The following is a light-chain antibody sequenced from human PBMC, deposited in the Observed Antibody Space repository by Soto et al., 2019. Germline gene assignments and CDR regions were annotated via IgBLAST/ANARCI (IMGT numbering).Light chain of an antibody. Sequence: QSALTQPASVSGSPGQSITISCTGTSSDVGGYNYVSWYQQHPGKAPKLIIYEVTHRPSGVSSRFSGSRSGNTASLTISGLQAEDEADYYCKSSITRNTLVFGGGTKVTVL. CDR3: KSSITRNTLV. V-gene: IGLV2-14*01. J-gene: IGLJ3*02. CDR2: EVT. CDR1: SSDVGGYNY.